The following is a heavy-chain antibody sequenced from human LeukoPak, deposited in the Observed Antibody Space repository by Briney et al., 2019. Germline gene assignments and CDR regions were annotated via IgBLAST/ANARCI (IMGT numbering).Heavy chain of an antibody. CDR1: GGTFSSYA. CDR3: ARSSSDILPIDY. CDR2: IIPIFGTA. J-gene: IGHJ4*02. Sequence: ASVKVSCKASGGTFSSYAISWVRQAPGQGLEWMGGIIPIFGTANYAQKFQGRVTITTDESTSTAYMELSSLRSEDTAVYYCARSSSDILPIDYWGRGTLVTVSS. D-gene: IGHD1-26*01. V-gene: IGHV1-69*05.